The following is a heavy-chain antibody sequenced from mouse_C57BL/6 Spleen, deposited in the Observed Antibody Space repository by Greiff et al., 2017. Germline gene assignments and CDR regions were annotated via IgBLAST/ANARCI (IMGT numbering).Heavy chain of an antibody. CDR3: ARSPYDYDPDYYAMDY. D-gene: IGHD2-4*01. CDR1: GYTFTDYY. Sequence: VQLQQSGAELVRPGASVKLSCKASGYTFTDYYINWVKQRPGQGLEWIARIYPGSGNTYYNEKFKGKATLTAEKSSSTAYMQLSSLTSEYSAVYFCARSPYDYDPDYYAMDYWGQGTSVTVSS. V-gene: IGHV1-76*01. CDR2: IYPGSGNT. J-gene: IGHJ4*01.